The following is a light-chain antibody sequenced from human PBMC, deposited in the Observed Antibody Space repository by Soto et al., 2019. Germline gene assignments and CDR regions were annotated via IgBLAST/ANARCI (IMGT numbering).Light chain of an antibody. CDR3: SSYTSSSTRV. CDR2: EVS. CDR1: GSDVGGYNS. J-gene: IGLJ1*01. V-gene: IGLV2-14*01. Sequence: QSVLAQPASGSGSPAQSLTISCTGTGSDVGGYNSVTWDPKHPGQSARLVIYEVSNRPGGISNRVSGSQSGNTAFLTISGLPAGDEADYYCSSYTSSSTRVSGTGSKVTGL.